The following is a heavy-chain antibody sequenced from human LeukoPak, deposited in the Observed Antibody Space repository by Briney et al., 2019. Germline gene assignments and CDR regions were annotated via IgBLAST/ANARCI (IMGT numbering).Heavy chain of an antibody. CDR1: GFTFRSNT. V-gene: IGHV3-23*01. D-gene: IGHD6-6*01. J-gene: IGHJ5*02. CDR2: ISGSGSST. Sequence: GGSLRLSCAASGFTFRSNTMSWVRQAPGRGLEWVSVISGSGSSTYYADSVKGRFTISRDNSMNTLYLQMNSLRAEDTAVYYCALYSSSFPTWGQGTLVTVSS. CDR3: ALYSSSFPT.